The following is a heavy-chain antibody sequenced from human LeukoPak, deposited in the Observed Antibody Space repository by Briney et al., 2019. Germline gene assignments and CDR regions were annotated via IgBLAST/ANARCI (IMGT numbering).Heavy chain of an antibody. CDR3: AREGATTAFDY. Sequence: GGSLRLSCAASGFTFNTYAMNWVRQAPGKGLEWVSIIYSGGGTYYADSAKGRFTISRDIFKNTVYLQMNSLRAEDTAVYYCAREGATTAFDYWGQGTLVTVSS. V-gene: IGHV3-53*01. CDR2: IYSGGGT. J-gene: IGHJ4*02. D-gene: IGHD1-26*01. CDR1: GFTFNTYA.